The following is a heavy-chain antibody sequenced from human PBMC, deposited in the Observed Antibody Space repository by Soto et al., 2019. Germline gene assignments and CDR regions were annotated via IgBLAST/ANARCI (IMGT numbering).Heavy chain of an antibody. Sequence: LRLSCAASGFTFDDYAMHWVRQAPGKGLEWVSGISWNSGSIGYADSVKGRFTISRDNAKNSLYLQMNSLRGEDTALYYCAKDTTREDDYYYYYMDVWGKGTTVTVSS. V-gene: IGHV3-9*01. D-gene: IGHD2-15*01. J-gene: IGHJ6*03. CDR2: ISWNSGSI. CDR1: GFTFDDYA. CDR3: AKDTTREDDYYYYYMDV.